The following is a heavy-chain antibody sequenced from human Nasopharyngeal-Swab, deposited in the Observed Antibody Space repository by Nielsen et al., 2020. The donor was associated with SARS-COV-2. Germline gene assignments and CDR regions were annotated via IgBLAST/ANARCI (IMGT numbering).Heavy chain of an antibody. CDR1: GFTLSSYE. Sequence: SLMISCAALGFTLSSYEMNWVRQAPGKGLEWVSYISSSGSTIYYADSVKGRFTITRDNAKNSLYLQMNSLRPEDTAVYYCARDYGDYERMQYYYYYGMDVWGQGTTVTVSS. CDR2: ISSSGSTI. J-gene: IGHJ6*02. CDR3: ARDYGDYERMQYYYYYGMDV. V-gene: IGHV3-48*03. D-gene: IGHD4-17*01.